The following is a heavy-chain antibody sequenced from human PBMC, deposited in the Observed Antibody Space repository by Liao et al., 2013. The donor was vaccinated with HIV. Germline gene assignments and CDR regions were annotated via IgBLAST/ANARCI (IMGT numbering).Heavy chain of an antibody. Sequence: QVQLRESGPGLVRPSQTLSLTCTVSGDSISGDDFWTWIRQPAGKGPEWIGRIYASGTANYNPSFKSRVSILVDTSNNQYSLKLTYMTAADTAMYYCARYHAGTFDYWGPGTLVTVSS. J-gene: IGHJ4*02. CDR3: ARYHAGTFDY. CDR2: IYASGTA. D-gene: IGHD3-10*01. V-gene: IGHV4-61*02. CDR1: GDSISGDDF.